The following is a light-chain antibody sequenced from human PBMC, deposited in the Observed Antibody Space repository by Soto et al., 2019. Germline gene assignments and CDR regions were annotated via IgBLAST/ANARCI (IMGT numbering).Light chain of an antibody. Sequence: EIVLTQSPGTLSLSPGERATLSCRASQSVSSSYLAWYQQKPGQAPRLLIYGASSRATGIPDRFSGSGSGTDFTITISRLEPEDFAEYYCQQYGSSPLFTFGPGTKVDIK. V-gene: IGKV3-20*01. CDR2: GAS. CDR1: QSVSSSY. J-gene: IGKJ3*01. CDR3: QQYGSSPLFT.